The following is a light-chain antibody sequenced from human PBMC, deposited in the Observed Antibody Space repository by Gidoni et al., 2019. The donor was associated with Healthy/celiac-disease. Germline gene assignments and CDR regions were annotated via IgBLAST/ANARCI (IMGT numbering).Light chain of an antibody. J-gene: IGLJ3*02. Sequence: QAVVTQEPSLPVSPGGTVTLTCGSSTGAVTSGHYPYWFQQKPGQAPRTLIYDPSNKHSWTPARFSGSLLGGKAALTLSGAQPEDEAEYYCLLSYSGAWVFGGGTKLTVL. V-gene: IGLV7-46*01. CDR3: LLSYSGAWV. CDR2: DPS. CDR1: TGAVTSGHY.